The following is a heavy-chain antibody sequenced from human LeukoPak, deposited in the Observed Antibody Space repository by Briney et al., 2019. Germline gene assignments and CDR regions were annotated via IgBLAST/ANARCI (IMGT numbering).Heavy chain of an antibody. CDR2: IYSEGST. CDR3: AVIAAAGNFDY. D-gene: IGHD6-13*01. V-gene: IGHV3-66*02. Sequence: PGGSLRLSCAASGLTVSSYITWVRQAPGKGLEWVSVIYSEGSTYYADSVKGRFTISRDNSKNTLYLQMNSLRAEDTAVYYCAVIAAAGNFDYWGQGTLVTVS. J-gene: IGHJ4*02. CDR1: GLTVSSY.